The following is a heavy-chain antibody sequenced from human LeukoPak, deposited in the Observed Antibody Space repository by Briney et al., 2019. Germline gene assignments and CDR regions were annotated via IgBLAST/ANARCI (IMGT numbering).Heavy chain of an antibody. V-gene: IGHV4-30-2*01. CDR2: IFESGST. Sequence: SETLSLTCAVSGGSISSGDYSWRWIRQPPGKGLEWIGYIFESGSTYCNPSLKSRVTISVDRSKNQFSLKLSSVTAADTAVYYCARVGSDWNDVRYNWFDPWGQGTLVTVSS. CDR1: GGSISSGDYS. D-gene: IGHD1-1*01. CDR3: ARVGSDWNDVRYNWFDP. J-gene: IGHJ5*02.